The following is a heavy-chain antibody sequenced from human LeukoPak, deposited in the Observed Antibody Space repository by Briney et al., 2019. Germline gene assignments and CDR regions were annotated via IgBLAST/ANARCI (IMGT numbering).Heavy chain of an antibody. D-gene: IGHD6-19*01. Sequence: ASVKVSCKASGYTFTSYDINWVRQATGQGLEWMGWMNPNSGNTGYAQKFQGRVTMTRNTSISTAYMELSSLRSEDTAVYYCARGRGIAVADPFDPWGQGNLVTVCS. CDR2: MNPNSGNT. CDR3: ARGRGIAVADPFDP. CDR1: GYTFTSYD. J-gene: IGHJ5*02. V-gene: IGHV1-8*01.